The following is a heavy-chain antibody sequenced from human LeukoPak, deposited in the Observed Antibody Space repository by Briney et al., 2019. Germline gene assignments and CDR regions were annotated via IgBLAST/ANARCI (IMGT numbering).Heavy chain of an antibody. D-gene: IGHD3-16*01. Sequence: PGGSLRLSCAASGFTFSGSGIHWVRQASGKGLEWVGRIRSKVNSYATAYAASVKGRFTISRDDSKNTAYLQMNSLKTEDTAVYYCTSMGRLGELYHDYWGQGTLVTVSS. CDR2: IRSKVNSYAT. CDR1: GFTFSGSG. J-gene: IGHJ4*02. V-gene: IGHV3-73*01. CDR3: TSMGRLGELYHDY.